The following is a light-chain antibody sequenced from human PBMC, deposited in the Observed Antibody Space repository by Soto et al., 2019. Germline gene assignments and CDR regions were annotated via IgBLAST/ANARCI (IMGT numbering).Light chain of an antibody. V-gene: IGKV3-15*01. CDR2: GAS. J-gene: IGKJ4*01. CDR3: QQYNDWPPLT. Sequence: EIVMTQSPATLSVSPLERATLSCRASQSVSNNVAWYQQQPGQAPGLLILGASTRATGIPARCSGSGAGTEVTLTISNLQSEDFAVYYCQQYNDWPPLTCGGGTKG. CDR1: QSVSNN.